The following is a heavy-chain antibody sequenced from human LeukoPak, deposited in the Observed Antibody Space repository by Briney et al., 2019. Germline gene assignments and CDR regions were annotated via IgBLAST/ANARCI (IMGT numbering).Heavy chain of an antibody. CDR1: GYPSTGYY. CDR2: INPNSGGT. Sequence: GASVKVSCKASGYPSTGYYMHWVRQAPGQGLEWMGWINPNSGGTNYAQKFQGRVTMTRDTSISTGYMELSRLRSDDTAIFYCARHVYAIDAFDIWGQGTVVTVSS. J-gene: IGHJ3*02. V-gene: IGHV1-2*02. CDR3: ARHVYAIDAFDI. D-gene: IGHD2-8*01.